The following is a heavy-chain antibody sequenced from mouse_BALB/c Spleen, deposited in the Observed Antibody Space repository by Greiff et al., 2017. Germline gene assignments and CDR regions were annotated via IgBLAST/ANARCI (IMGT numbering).Heavy chain of an antibody. CDR3: ARGATATMGYFDV. CDR1: GYAFSSSW. J-gene: IGHJ1*01. D-gene: IGHD1-2*01. V-gene: IGHV1-82*01. CDR2: IYPGDGDT. Sequence: VQLQESGPELVKPGASVKISCKASGYAFSSSWMNWVKQRPGQGLEWIGRIYPGDGDTNYNGKFKGKATLTADKSSSTAYMQLSSLTSVDSAVYFCARGATATMGYFDVWGAGTTVTVSS.